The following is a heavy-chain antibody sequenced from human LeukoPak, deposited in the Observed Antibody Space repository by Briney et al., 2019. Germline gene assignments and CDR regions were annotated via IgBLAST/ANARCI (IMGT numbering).Heavy chain of an antibody. V-gene: IGHV1-69*05. J-gene: IGHJ4*02. CDR3: ARRKETDIGGFDY. CDR2: IIPIFGTA. D-gene: IGHD3-16*01. Sequence: SVKVSCKASGGTFSSYAISWVRQAPGQGLEWMGGIIPIFGTADYAQKFQGRVTITTDESTSTAYMELSSLRSEDTAVYYCARRKETDIGGFDYWGQGTLVTVSS. CDR1: GGTFSSYA.